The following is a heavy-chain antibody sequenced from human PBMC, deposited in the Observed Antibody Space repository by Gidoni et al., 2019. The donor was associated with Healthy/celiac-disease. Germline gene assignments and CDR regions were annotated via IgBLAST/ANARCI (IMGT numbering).Heavy chain of an antibody. J-gene: IGHJ3*02. CDR1: GSRITSYW. V-gene: IGHV5-10-1*03. Sequence: EVQLVQSGAEVNKPGESVRIPGRGSGSRITSYWLSWVRQMAGKGVEWMGRIAPSDSYPNYRPSFQGHVTIAAEKSISTAYLQWSSLKASDTAMYYCAIGGVYYWNEWGDDAFDIWGQGTMVTVSS. CDR2: IAPSDSYP. CDR3: AIGGVYYWNEWGDDAFDI. D-gene: IGHD1-1*01.